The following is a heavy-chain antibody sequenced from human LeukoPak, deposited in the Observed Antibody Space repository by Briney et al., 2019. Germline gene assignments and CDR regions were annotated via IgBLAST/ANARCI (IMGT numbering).Heavy chain of an antibody. Sequence: ASVKVSCKASGYTFTSYDINGVRQATGQGLEWMGWVNPNRGNTGYAQKFQGRVTMTRNTSISTAYMELSSLRSEDTAVYYCARDCGGDCYISTRYFDLWGRGTLVTVSS. CDR2: VNPNRGNT. CDR1: GYTFTSYD. D-gene: IGHD2-21*02. V-gene: IGHV1-8*01. J-gene: IGHJ2*01. CDR3: ARDCGGDCYISTRYFDL.